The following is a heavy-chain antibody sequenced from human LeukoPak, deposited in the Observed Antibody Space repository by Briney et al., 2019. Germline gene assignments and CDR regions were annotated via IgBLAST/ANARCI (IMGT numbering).Heavy chain of an antibody. CDR1: GFTFSSYS. CDR3: ARVRGYCSGGSCPHAFDI. J-gene: IGHJ3*02. D-gene: IGHD2-15*01. V-gene: IGHV3-21*01. Sequence: PGGSLRLSCAASGFTFSSYSMNWVRQAPGKGLEWVSSISSSSSYIYYADSVKGRFTISRDNAKNSLYLQKNSLRAEDTAVYYCARVRGYCSGGSCPHAFDIWGQGTMVTVSS. CDR2: ISSSSSYI.